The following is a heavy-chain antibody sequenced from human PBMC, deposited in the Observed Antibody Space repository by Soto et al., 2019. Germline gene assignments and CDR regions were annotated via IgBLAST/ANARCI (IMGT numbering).Heavy chain of an antibody. CDR3: AKARHSGDFAGSYDS. D-gene: IGHD3-16*01. V-gene: IGHV3-23*01. CDR2: IGGRGGNA. J-gene: IGHJ5*02. CDR1: GFSFIDYA. Sequence: LRLSCAASGFSFIDYAINWVRQVPGRGLEYVAGIGGRGGNAFYADSMKGRFSIPRDNSKNTVYLHMHNLRVDDSAMYYCAKARHSGDFAGSYDSWGQGTLVTVSS.